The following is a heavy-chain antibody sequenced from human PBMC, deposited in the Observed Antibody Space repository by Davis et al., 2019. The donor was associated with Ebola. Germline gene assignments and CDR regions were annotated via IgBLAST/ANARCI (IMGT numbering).Heavy chain of an antibody. CDR3: ARELMGYYYGSGSYGYYGMDV. J-gene: IGHJ6*02. CDR1: GFTFSSYA. D-gene: IGHD3-10*01. V-gene: IGHV3-30-3*01. CDR2: ISYDGSNK. Sequence: PGGSLRLSCAASGFTFSSYAMHWVRQAPGKGLEWVAVISYDGSNKYYADSVKGRFTISRDNSKNTLYLQMNSLRAEDTAVYYCARELMGYYYGSGSYGYYGMDVWGQGTTVTVSS.